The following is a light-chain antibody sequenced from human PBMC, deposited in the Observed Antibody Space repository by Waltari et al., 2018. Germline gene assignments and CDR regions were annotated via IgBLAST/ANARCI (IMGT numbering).Light chain of an antibody. V-gene: IGKV4-1*01. CDR2: WRP. CDR3: QKYDRGRT. CDR1: ESVCYIYNDMND. Sequence: DIVMTQSPDPLAVSLGERATINCKSSESVCYIYNDMNDLAWYQQKPGQPPRLLIHWRPTREAGVPHRFSGSGSGTDVTLTIRGLQAEDVATYFWQKYDRGRTFGQGTKVEI. J-gene: IGKJ1*01.